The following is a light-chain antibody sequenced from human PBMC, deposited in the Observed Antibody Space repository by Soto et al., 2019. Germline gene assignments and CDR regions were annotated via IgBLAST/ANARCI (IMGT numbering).Light chain of an antibody. CDR1: SSDVGGYNY. CDR2: EVS. Sequence: QSVLTQPASVSGSAGQSITISCAGTSSDVGGYNYVSWYQQHPGKAPKLMIYEVSNRPSGVSNRFSGSKSGNTASLTISGLQAEDEADYYCSSYTSSSTEYVFGTGTKVTVL. J-gene: IGLJ1*01. V-gene: IGLV2-14*01. CDR3: SSYTSSSTEYV.